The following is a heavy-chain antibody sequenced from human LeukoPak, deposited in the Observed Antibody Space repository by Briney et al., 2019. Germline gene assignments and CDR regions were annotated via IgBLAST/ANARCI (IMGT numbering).Heavy chain of an antibody. D-gene: IGHD1-1*01. Sequence: GGSLRLSCAASLLALSSSDMPRVGQATGKGLEWVSAIGPGGDTYYPGSVKGRFTISRENAKNTLYLQMDSLRVEERSVYYCETAVRCCRWNVWYFDLWGRGTLVTVSS. J-gene: IGHJ2*01. CDR2: IGPGGDT. V-gene: IGHV3-13*04. CDR3: ETAVRCCRWNVWYFDL. CDR1: LLALSSSD.